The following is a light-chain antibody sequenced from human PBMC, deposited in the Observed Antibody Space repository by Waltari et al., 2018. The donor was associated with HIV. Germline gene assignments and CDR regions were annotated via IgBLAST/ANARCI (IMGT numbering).Light chain of an antibody. CDR1: QSVSSGN. V-gene: IGKV3-20*01. CDR3: QQYGSSPRT. CDR2: GAS. Sequence: EVVLVQFPRTLSLSPRERATLSCRASQSVSSGNLAWYRQKGGQSPRLLIYGASSRATGIPDRFTGSGSGTDFTLTIARLEPEDFAMYYCQQYGSSPRTFGQGTKVEIK. J-gene: IGKJ2*01.